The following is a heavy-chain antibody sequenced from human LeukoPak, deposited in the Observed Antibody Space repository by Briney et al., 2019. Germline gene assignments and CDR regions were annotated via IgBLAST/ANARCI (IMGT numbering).Heavy chain of an antibody. Sequence: GGSLRLSCAASGFIFSKYGMHWVRQAPGKGLEWVAVISFDGRVQYYAGSVKGRFTISRDNPKNTLYLQMNSLRAEDTAVYYCAKEVQMRAATGNDYWGQGTLVSVSS. J-gene: IGHJ4*02. CDR1: GFIFSKYG. CDR2: ISFDGRVQ. CDR3: AKEVQMRAATGNDY. D-gene: IGHD2-15*01. V-gene: IGHV3-30*18.